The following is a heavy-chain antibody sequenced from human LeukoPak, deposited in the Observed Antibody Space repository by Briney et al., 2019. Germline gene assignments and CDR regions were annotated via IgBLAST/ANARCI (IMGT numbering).Heavy chain of an antibody. V-gene: IGHV3-33*05. D-gene: IGHD4-17*01. CDR2: IPYDGTNK. CDR1: GFTFSSYG. J-gene: IGHJ4*02. CDR3: ARNYGDYVPGY. Sequence: GGSLRLSCAASGFTFSSYGMHWVRQAPGKGLEWVALIPYDGTNKYYADSVKGRFTISRDNSKNTLYLQMNSLRAEDTAVYYCARNYGDYVPGYWGQGTLVTVSS.